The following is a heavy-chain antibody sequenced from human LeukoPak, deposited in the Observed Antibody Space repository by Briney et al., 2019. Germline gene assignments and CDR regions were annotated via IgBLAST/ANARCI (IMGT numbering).Heavy chain of an antibody. CDR2: IWYDGSNK. CDR3: ARDRTYGDYRYYFDY. J-gene: IGHJ4*02. CDR1: GFTVSSNY. V-gene: IGHV3-33*08. Sequence: GGSLRLSCAASGFTVSSNYMSWVRQAPGKGLEWVAVIWYDGSNKYYADSVKGRFTISRDNSKNTLYLQMNSLRAEDTAVYYCARDRTYGDYRYYFDYWGQGTLVTVSS. D-gene: IGHD4-17*01.